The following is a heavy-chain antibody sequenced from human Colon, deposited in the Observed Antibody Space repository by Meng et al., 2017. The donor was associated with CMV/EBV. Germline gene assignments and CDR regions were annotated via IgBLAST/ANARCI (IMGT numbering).Heavy chain of an antibody. CDR3: ARESMVAVSRYYFYLMDV. V-gene: IGHV4-61*01. J-gene: IGHJ6*02. D-gene: IGHD2-15*01. Sequence: SETLSLTCTVSGGSVSSANSYWSWVLQPPGKGLEWIGYISYSGKTNYNPSLESRVTITGDTSKNQFSLKLNSVTAADTAFYYCARESMVAVSRYYFYLMDVWGQGATVTVSS. CDR2: ISYSGKT. CDR1: GGSVSSANSY.